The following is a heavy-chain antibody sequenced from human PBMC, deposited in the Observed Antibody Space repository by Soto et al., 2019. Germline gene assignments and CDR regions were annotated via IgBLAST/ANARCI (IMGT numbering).Heavy chain of an antibody. CDR1: GFTFSSYS. CDR3: ARWVGGSMSDNSGKYDS. V-gene: IGHV3-48*01. CDR2: ISSGSSTI. Sequence: GGSLRLSCAASGFTFSSYSMNWVRQAPGKGLEWVSYISSGSSTIYYADSVKGRFTISRDNAKNSLYLQMDSLRAEDTAVYYCARWVGGSMSDNSGKYDSWGQGTLVTVSS. D-gene: IGHD3-22*01. J-gene: IGHJ5*01.